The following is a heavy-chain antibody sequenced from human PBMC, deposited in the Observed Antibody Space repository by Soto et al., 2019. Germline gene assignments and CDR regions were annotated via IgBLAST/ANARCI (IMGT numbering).Heavy chain of an antibody. Sequence: LSLACTVSGGSISSSSYYWGWIRQPPGKGLEWIGSIYYSGSTYYNPSLKSRVTISVDTSKNQFSLKLSSVTAADTAVYYCARQNYYGSGRRVDYWGQGTLVTVSS. CDR1: GGSISSSSYY. J-gene: IGHJ4*02. CDR3: ARQNYYGSGRRVDY. V-gene: IGHV4-39*01. D-gene: IGHD3-10*01. CDR2: IYYSGST.